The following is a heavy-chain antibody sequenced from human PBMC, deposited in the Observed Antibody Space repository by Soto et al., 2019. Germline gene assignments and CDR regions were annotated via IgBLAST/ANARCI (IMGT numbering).Heavy chain of an antibody. J-gene: IGHJ4*02. CDR3: AKGFYVSWSYYYERDFDY. V-gene: IGHV3-23*01. CDR2: ISGSGDFT. CDR1: GFTFSNYA. D-gene: IGHD3-10*01. Sequence: GGSLRLSCAASGFTFSNYAISWVRQTPGKGLEWVSVISGSGDFTYYADSVKGRFTISRDNPKNTIYLQMNSLRAEDTAVYYCAKGFYVSWSYYYERDFDYWGPGTLVNVSS.